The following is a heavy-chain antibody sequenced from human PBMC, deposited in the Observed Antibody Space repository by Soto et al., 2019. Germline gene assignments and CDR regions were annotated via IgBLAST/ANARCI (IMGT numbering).Heavy chain of an antibody. V-gene: IGHV1-69*13. CDR1: GGTFSGYA. CDR3: ARGREEYYYYYGMDV. J-gene: IGHJ6*02. CDR2: IIPIFGTA. Sequence: SVKVSCKASGGTFSGYAICWVRQAPGQGLEWMGGIIPIFGTANYAQKFQGRVTITADESTSTAYMELSSLRSEDTAVYYCARGREEYYYYYGMDVWGQGTTVTVSS.